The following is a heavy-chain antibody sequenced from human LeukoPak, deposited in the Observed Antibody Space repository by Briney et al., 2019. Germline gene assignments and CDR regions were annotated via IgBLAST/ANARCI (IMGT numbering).Heavy chain of an antibody. Sequence: GGSLRLSRAASGFIFSNYFMSWVRQAPGKGLEWVSTISGSGDTTFYADSVKGRFTISSDNSKNTLHLQMNSLSAEDTAVYYCAKARDRSGPNWFDPWGQGTLVTVSS. CDR2: ISGSGDTT. V-gene: IGHV3-23*01. J-gene: IGHJ5*02. CDR3: AKARDRSGPNWFDP. D-gene: IGHD3-22*01. CDR1: GFIFSNYF.